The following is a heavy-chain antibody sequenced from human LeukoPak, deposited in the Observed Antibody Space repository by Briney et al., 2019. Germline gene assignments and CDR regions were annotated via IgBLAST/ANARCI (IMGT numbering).Heavy chain of an antibody. J-gene: IGHJ5*02. D-gene: IGHD3-10*01. CDR2: INHSGST. CDR3: ARAPVRPGYHWFDP. CDR1: GGSFSGYY. Sequence: SSETLSLTCAVYGGSFSGYYWSWIRQPPGKGLEWIGEINHSGSTNYNPSLKSRVTISVDTSKNQFSLKLSSVTAADTAVYYCARAPVRPGYHWFDPWGQGTLVTVSS. V-gene: IGHV4-34*01.